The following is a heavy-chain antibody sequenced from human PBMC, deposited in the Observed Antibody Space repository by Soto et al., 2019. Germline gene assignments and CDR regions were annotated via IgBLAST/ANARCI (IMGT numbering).Heavy chain of an antibody. CDR1: GFTLSSYA. J-gene: IGHJ6*02. CDR2: VNTGGSST. Sequence: GGSLRLSCAASGFTLSSYAMSWVRLAPGKGLEWVSTVNTGGSSTFYADSVKGRFTISRDNSKNTLFLQMNSLRAEDTAIYYCTKVVYGGNSAPNSRMHVWGHGTTLTVSS. CDR3: TKVVYGGNSAPNSRMHV. D-gene: IGHD4-17*01. V-gene: IGHV3-23*01.